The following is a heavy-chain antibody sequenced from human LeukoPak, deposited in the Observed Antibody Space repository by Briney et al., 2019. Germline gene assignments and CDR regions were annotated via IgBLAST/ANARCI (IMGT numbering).Heavy chain of an antibody. CDR1: GYSFTSYW. CDR3: ARTYSSSSKAFSYWFDP. J-gene: IGHJ5*02. D-gene: IGHD6-6*01. V-gene: IGHV5-51*01. CDR2: IYPGDSDT. Sequence: GESLKISCKGSGYSFTSYWIGWVRQMPGKGLEWMGIIYPGDSDTRYSPSFQGQVTISADKSISTAYLQWSSLKASDTAMYYCARTYSSSSKAFSYWFDPWGQGTLVTDSS.